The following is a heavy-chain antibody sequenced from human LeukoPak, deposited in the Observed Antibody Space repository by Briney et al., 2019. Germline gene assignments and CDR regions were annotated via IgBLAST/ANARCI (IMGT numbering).Heavy chain of an antibody. Sequence: GGSLRLSCAASGFTFSNYGMHRVRQAPGKGLQWLALKSDDGSAKYYADSVKGRFTISRDNSQNTLYLQMNSLRADETAIYYCARAPGGFHGDYSPIAYWGQGTLVTVSS. CDR2: KSDDGSAK. J-gene: IGHJ4*02. D-gene: IGHD4-17*01. CDR3: ARAPGGFHGDYSPIAY. V-gene: IGHV3-30*19. CDR1: GFTFSNYG.